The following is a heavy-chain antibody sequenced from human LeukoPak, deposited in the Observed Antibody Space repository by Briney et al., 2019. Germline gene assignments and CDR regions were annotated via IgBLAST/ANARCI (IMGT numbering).Heavy chain of an antibody. V-gene: IGHV3-30*04. J-gene: IGHJ4*02. CDR3: ARARSVGAPTVFDY. CDR1: GFTFSSYA. CDR2: ISDDGRYK. Sequence: GGSLRLSCAASGFTFSSYAMHWVRQAPGKGLEWVAVISDDGRYKYYAGSVEGRFTISRDNSNNMLYLQMNSLRPDDTAVCYCARARSVGAPTVFDYWGQGTVVSVSS. D-gene: IGHD1-26*01.